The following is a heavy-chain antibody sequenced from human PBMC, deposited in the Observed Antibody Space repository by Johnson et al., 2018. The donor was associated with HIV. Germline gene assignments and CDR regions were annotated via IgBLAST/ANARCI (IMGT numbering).Heavy chain of an antibody. Sequence: VQLVESGGGVVQPGRSLRLSCAASGFTFSRLVMDWVRQAPGKGLEWVANIKQDGSEKYYVDSVKGRFTISRDNAKNSLYLQMNSLRAEDTAVYYCAKGGGSPPGDFDIWGQGTMVTVSS. CDR3: AKGGGSPPGDFDI. CDR1: GFTFSRLV. D-gene: IGHD1-26*01. CDR2: IKQDGSEK. V-gene: IGHV3-7*03. J-gene: IGHJ3*02.